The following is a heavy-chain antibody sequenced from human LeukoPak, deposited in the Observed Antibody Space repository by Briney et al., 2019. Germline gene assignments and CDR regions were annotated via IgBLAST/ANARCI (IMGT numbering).Heavy chain of an antibody. CDR1: GYPFTKFG. V-gene: IGHV1-18*01. CDR3: ARDYCSGGSCYSPIDY. CDR2: ISAYNGNT. Sequence: ASVKVSCKASGYPFTKFGISWVRQAPGQGLEWMGWISAYNGNTNYAQKLQGRVTMTTDTSTSTAYMELRSLRSDDTAVYYCARDYCSGGSCYSPIDYWGQGTLVTVSS. J-gene: IGHJ4*02. D-gene: IGHD2-15*01.